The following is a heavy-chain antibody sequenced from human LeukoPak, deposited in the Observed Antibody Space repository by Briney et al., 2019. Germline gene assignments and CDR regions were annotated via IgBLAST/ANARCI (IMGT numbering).Heavy chain of an antibody. V-gene: IGHV1-69*13. CDR3: ARDWNSSGYPSAWFDP. D-gene: IGHD3-22*01. Sequence: SVKVSCKASGGTLSSYAISWVRQAPGQGLEWMGGIIPIFGTANYAQKFQGRVTITADESTSTAYMELSSLRSEDTAVYYCARDWNSSGYPSAWFDPWGQGTLVTVFS. CDR2: IIPIFGTA. J-gene: IGHJ5*02. CDR1: GGTLSSYA.